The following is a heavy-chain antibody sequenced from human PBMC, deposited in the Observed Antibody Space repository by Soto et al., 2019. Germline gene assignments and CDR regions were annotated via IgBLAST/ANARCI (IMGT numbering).Heavy chain of an antibody. V-gene: IGHV4-59*01. CDR2: VFYSGTT. Sequence: SETLSLTCSVSGGSISTFYWSWSRQSPGTGLEWIGDVFYSGTTKSNPSLKSRVSVSVDTAKNQFSLTLNSVNAADTAIYYCTRQGGESSNDYYFAAFDIWGRGTMVIVS. CDR3: TRQGGESSNDYYFAAFDI. CDR1: GGSISTFY. J-gene: IGHJ3*02. D-gene: IGHD3-10*01.